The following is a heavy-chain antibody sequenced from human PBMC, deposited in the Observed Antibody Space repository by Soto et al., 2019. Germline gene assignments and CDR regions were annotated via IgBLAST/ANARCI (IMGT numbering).Heavy chain of an antibody. CDR1: GGSISSGGYS. CDR2: IYHSGST. V-gene: IGHV4-30-2*01. CDR3: ATGRGSYIY. D-gene: IGHD3-16*01. Sequence: LSLTCAVSGGSISSGGYSWSWIRQPPGKGLEWIGYIYHSGSTYYNPSLKSRVTISVDRSKNQFSLKLSSVTAADTAVYYCATGRGSYIYWGQGTLVTVSS. J-gene: IGHJ4*02.